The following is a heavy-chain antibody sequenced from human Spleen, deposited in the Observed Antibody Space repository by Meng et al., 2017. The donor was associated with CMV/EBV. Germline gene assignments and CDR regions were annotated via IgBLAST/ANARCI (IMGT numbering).Heavy chain of an antibody. CDR3: PKDQRGYDFWSGGGNYYGMDV. CDR2: VYSGGSST. V-gene: IGHV3-23*03. J-gene: IGHJ6*02. Sequence: GVSLKISCAASGITFSSYARSWGRHGEGKGLEWGSVVYSGGSSTYYADSVKGRFTISRDNSKNTLYLQMNSLRAEDTAVYYCPKDQRGYDFWSGGGNYYGMDVWGQGTTVTVSS. D-gene: IGHD3-3*01. CDR1: GITFSSYA.